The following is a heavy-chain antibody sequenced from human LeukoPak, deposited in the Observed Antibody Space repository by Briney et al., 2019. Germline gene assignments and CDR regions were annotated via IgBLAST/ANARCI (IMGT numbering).Heavy chain of an antibody. CDR3: ARHCCXGPAXXVFDX. D-gene: IGHD5-12*01. J-gene: IGHJ3*02. Sequence: SETLSLTCTVSGGSIISSDYHWGWVRQPPGKGLEWIGTISYSGNTDYNPSLRSQVTISVDTSNNQFSLRLGSVTAADTAVYHCARHCCXGPAXXVFDXXXXGTMVTVSS. V-gene: IGHV4-39*01. CDR2: ISYSGNT. CDR1: GGSIISSDYH.